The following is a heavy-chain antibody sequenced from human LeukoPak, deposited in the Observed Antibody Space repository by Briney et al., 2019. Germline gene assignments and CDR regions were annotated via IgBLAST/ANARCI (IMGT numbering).Heavy chain of an antibody. CDR2: ISGSGGST. Sequence: GRSLRLSCAAAGFTFSNYAMTWVRQAPGRGLEWVSSISGSGGSTYYADSVKGRFTISRDNSKNTLYLQMYSLRAEDTAVYYCAKVEGASKASVYWGQGALVTVSS. J-gene: IGHJ4*02. D-gene: IGHD1-1*01. V-gene: IGHV3-23*01. CDR1: GFTFSNYA. CDR3: AKVEGASKASVY.